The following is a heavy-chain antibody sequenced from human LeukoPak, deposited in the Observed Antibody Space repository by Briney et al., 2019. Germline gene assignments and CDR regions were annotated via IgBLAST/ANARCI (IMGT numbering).Heavy chain of an antibody. D-gene: IGHD3-16*02. CDR1: GYTFTGYY. CDR2: INTNTGNP. Sequence: ASVKVSCKASGYTFTGYYMHWVRQAPGQGLEWMGWINTNTGNPTYAQGFTGRFVFSLDTSVSTAYLQISSLKAEDTAVYYCARSSRLGELSLDYWGQGTLVNVSS. V-gene: IGHV7-4-1*02. CDR3: ARSSRLGELSLDY. J-gene: IGHJ4*02.